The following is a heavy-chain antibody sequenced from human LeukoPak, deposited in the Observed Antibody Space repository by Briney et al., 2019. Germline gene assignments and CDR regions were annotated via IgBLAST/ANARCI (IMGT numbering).Heavy chain of an antibody. J-gene: IGHJ6*02. V-gene: IGHV3-43D*03. CDR2: ISWDGGST. D-gene: IGHD1-26*01. CDR3: AKDWEHYYYGMDV. CDR1: GFTFDDYA. Sequence: GSLRLACAASGFTFDDYAMHWVRQAPGKGLEWVSLISWDGGSTYYADSVKGRFTISRDNSENSLYLQMNSLRAEDTALYYCAKDWEHYYYGMDVWGQGTTVTVSS.